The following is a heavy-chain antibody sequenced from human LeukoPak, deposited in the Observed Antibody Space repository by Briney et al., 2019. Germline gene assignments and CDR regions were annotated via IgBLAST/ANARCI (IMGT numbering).Heavy chain of an antibody. CDR3: AKQASAAALRYYYYGMDV. CDR1: GFTFSSYA. V-gene: IGHV3-23*01. D-gene: IGHD6-13*01. J-gene: IGHJ6*02. CDR2: ISGSGGST. Sequence: GGSLRLSCAASGFTFSSYAMSWVRQAPGKGLEWVSAISGSGGSTYYADSVKGRFTISRDSSKNTLYLQMNSLRAEDTAVYYCAKQASAAALRYYYYGMDVWGQGTTVTVSS.